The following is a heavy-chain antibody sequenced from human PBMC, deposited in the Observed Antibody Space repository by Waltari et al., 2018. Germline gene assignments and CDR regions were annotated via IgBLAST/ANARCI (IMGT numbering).Heavy chain of an antibody. CDR2: IYYSGSA. D-gene: IGHD1-26*01. J-gene: IGHJ1*01. CDR3: ARVERWVRDHSGSYYIQH. V-gene: IGHV4-30-4*08. Sequence: QVQLQESGPGLVKPSQTLSLTCTVSGGSISSGDYYWSWIRQPPGKGLGWIGYIYYSGSAYYNPSLKSRVTISVDTSKNQFSLKLSSVTAADTAVYYCARVERWVRDHSGSYYIQHWGQGTLVTVSS. CDR1: GGSISSGDYY.